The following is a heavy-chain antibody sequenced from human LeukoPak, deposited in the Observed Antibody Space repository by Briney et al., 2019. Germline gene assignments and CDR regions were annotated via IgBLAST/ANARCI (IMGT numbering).Heavy chain of an antibody. CDR3: VIVFDYGVNESVDE. J-gene: IGHJ4*02. CDR2: ISSSGSNI. CDR1: GLTVSSYD. V-gene: IGHV3-48*03. Sequence: GGSMRPSCAASGLTVSSYDTNWVRQAPGKGREWVSSISSSGSNIYYADSVKGRFTISRDNAKNSLYLQMNSLRDEGTSVYYLVIVFDYGVNESVDEWSQGTLVTVSS. D-gene: IGHD4/OR15-4a*01.